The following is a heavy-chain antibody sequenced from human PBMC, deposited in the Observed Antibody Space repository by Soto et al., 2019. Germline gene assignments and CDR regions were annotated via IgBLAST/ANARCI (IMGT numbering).Heavy chain of an antibody. CDR2: ISAYNGNT. CDR1: GYTFTSYG. CDR3: ARSRRVVITTPFAY. D-gene: IGHD3-22*01. V-gene: IGHV1-18*01. J-gene: IGHJ4*02. Sequence: QVQLVQSGAEVKKPGASVKVSCKASGYTFTSYGISWVRQAPGQGLEWMGLISAYNGNTNYAQKLQGRVTMTTDPSTSTAYMELRSLRSDDTAVYYCARSRRVVITTPFAYWGQGTLVTVSS.